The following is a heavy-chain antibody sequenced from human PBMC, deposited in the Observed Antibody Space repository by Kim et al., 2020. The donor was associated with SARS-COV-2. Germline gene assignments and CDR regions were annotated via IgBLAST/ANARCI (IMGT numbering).Heavy chain of an antibody. V-gene: IGHV3-53*01. CDR2: ISSSGSI. J-gene: IGHJ1*01. Sequence: GGSLRLSCALSGFTVSTSHMYWVRQAPGKGLECVSVISSSGSIYYVDSVMGRFTISRDNSKNTLYLLMNSLRADDTAMYYYVRDAGRHWGQGTLVTVSS. CDR3: VRDAGRH. CDR1: GFTVSTSH.